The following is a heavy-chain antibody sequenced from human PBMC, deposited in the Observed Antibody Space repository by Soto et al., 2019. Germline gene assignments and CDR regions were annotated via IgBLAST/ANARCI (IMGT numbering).Heavy chain of an antibody. J-gene: IGHJ3*02. V-gene: IGHV1-18*01. D-gene: IGHD3-3*01. CDR1: GYTFTSYG. CDR2: ISAYNGNT. Sequence: ASVKVSCKASGYTFTSYGISWVRQAPGQGLEWMGWISAYNGNTNYAQKLQGRVTMTTDTSTSTAYMELRSLRSDDTAVYYCARGGNDFWSGYYDAFDIWGQGTMVTVSS. CDR3: ARGGNDFWSGYYDAFDI.